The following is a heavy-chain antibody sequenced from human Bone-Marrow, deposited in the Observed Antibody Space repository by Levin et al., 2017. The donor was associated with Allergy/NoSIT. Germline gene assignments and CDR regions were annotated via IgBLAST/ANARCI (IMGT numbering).Heavy chain of an antibody. CDR1: GGSIGYSY. V-gene: IGHV4-59*01. CDR2: LYNSAST. D-gene: IGHD3-10*01. Sequence: SETLSLTCTVSGGSIGYSYWSWIRQAPEKGLEWIGYLYNSASTDYNPSLKGRVTISVDTSKNQLSLKLTSATAADTAVYYCARGGGSAYYYGMDVWGQGTTVTVSS. J-gene: IGHJ6*02. CDR3: ARGGGSAYYYGMDV.